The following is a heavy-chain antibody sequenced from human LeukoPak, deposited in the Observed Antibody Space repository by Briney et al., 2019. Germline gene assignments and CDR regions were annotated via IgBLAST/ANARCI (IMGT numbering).Heavy chain of an antibody. CDR3: ARNTPIILTDY. CDR2: ISSSGSAI. J-gene: IGHJ4*02. V-gene: IGHV3-48*04. D-gene: IGHD1/OR15-1a*01. CDR1: GFTFSTYS. Sequence: GGSLRLSCAASGFTFSTYSMNWVRQAPGKGLERVSYISSSGSAIYYADSVKGRFTISRDNAKNSLYLQMNRLRAEDTAVYYCARNTPIILTDYWGQGTLVTVSS.